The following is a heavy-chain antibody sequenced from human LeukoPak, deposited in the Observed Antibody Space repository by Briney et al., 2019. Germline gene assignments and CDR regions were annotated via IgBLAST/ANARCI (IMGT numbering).Heavy chain of an antibody. CDR1: GGTFSSYA. J-gene: IGHJ5*02. Sequence: GASVTVSCTASGGTFSSYAISWVRQAPGQGPEWMGGIIPIFGTANYAQKFQGRVTITADESTSTAYMELSSLRSEDTAVYYCASSAYCGGDCYSRHWFDPWGQGTLVTVSS. V-gene: IGHV1-69*13. CDR3: ASSAYCGGDCYSRHWFDP. D-gene: IGHD2-21*02. CDR2: IIPIFGTA.